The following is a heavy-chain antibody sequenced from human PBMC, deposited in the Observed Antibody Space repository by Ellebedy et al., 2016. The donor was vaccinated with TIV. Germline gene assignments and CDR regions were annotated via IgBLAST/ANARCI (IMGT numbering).Heavy chain of an antibody. CDR3: ARAPSAYCISTTCLNWFDP. CDR1: GFTFSNYG. V-gene: IGHV3-33*01. J-gene: IGHJ5*02. Sequence: GGSLRLXXAASGFTFSNYGMHWVRQAPGKGLEWVAVIWYDGSNKYYAESVQGRFTISRDNSKTTLFLQMNSLRAEDTAVYYCARAPSAYCISTTCLNWFDPWGQGTLVTVSS. D-gene: IGHD2-2*01. CDR2: IWYDGSNK.